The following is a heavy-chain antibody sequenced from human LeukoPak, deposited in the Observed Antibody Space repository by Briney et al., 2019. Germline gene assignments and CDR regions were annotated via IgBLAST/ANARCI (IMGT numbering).Heavy chain of an antibody. Sequence: SVKVSCKASRGTFSSYGISWVRQAPGQGLEWMGGVIAIFGRVKYGQKFQGRATITTDESTSTAYMELRSLRSDDTAVYYCARDRELDYWGQGTLVTVSS. CDR3: ARDRELDY. D-gene: IGHD1-1*01. CDR1: RGTFSSYG. J-gene: IGHJ4*02. V-gene: IGHV1-69*05. CDR2: VIAIFGRV.